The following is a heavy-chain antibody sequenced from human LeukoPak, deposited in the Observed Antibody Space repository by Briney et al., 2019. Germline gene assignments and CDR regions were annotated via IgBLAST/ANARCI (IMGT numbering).Heavy chain of an antibody. Sequence: SETLSLTCSVSGGSIRSYFWSWIRQSAGRGLEHIGRIYSTGSTNYSPSLKSRVSMSVDTSKNQFSLTLRSVTAADTAIYYWSKGGYTRTWTFDYWGQGILVTVSS. CDR3: SKGGYTRTWTFDY. D-gene: IGHD3-16*02. CDR2: IYSTGST. CDR1: GGSIRSYF. J-gene: IGHJ4*02. V-gene: IGHV4-4*07.